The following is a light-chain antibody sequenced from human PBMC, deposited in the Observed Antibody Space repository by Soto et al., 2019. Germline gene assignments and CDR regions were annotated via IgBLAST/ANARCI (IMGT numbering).Light chain of an antibody. J-gene: IGKJ3*01. CDR2: DAS. Sequence: DIQMTQSPSSLSASVGDRVTITCRASQSIGNSLIWYQQKPGKAPNLLIYDASTLQTGVPSRFSGSGSGTDLALTISSLQPEDFATYHCQQSHSIPLTFGPGTKVDIK. CDR3: QQSHSIPLT. CDR1: QSIGNS. V-gene: IGKV1-39*01.